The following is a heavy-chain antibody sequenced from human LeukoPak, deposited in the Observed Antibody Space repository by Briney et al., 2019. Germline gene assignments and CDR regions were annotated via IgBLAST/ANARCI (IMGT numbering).Heavy chain of an antibody. V-gene: IGHV3-48*03. CDR2: IGIRDTI. J-gene: IGHJ4*02. CDR1: GFTFSSYA. CDR3: ASLYMFGYYDY. Sequence: GGSLRLSCAASGFTFSSYAMSWVRQAPGKGLEWISYIGIRDTIYYADSVKGRFTISRDNAENSLYLQMNNLRVEDTAIYYCASLYMFGYYDYWGQGTLVTVSS. D-gene: IGHD3-22*01.